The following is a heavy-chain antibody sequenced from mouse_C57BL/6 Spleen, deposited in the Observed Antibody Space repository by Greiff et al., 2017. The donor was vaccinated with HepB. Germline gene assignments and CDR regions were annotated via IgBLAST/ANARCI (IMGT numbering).Heavy chain of an antibody. D-gene: IGHD1-2*01. V-gene: IGHV5-4*01. CDR3: ARDGTTADYYAMDY. CDR2: ISDGGSYT. CDR1: GFTFSSYA. Sequence: EVKLVESGGGLVKPGGSLKLSCAASGFTFSSYAMSWVRQTPEKRLEWVATISDGGSYTYYPDNVKGRFTISRDNAKNNLYLQMSHLKSEDTAMYYCARDGTTADYYAMDYWGQGTSVTVSS. J-gene: IGHJ4*01.